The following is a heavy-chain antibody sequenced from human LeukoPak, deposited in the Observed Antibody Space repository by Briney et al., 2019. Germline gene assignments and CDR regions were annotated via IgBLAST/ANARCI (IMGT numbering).Heavy chain of an antibody. CDR3: ASGPENSSSPKTRSNWFDP. J-gene: IGHJ5*02. D-gene: IGHD6-6*01. Sequence: TSETLSLTCTVSGGSISSGDYYWSWIRQPPGKGLEWIGEINHSGSTNYNPSLKSRVTISVDTSKNQFSLKLSSVTAADTAVYYCASGPENSSSPKTRSNWFDPWGQGTLVTVSS. V-gene: IGHV4-39*07. CDR2: INHSGST. CDR1: GGSISSGDYY.